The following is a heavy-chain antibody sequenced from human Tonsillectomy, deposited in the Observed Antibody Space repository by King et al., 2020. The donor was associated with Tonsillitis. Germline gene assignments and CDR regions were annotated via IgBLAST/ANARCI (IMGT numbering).Heavy chain of an antibody. V-gene: IGHV4-59*08. J-gene: IGHJ4*02. D-gene: IGHD2-8*01. CDR3: ARQTLMVYASHFDY. CDR2: IYYSGST. Sequence: VQLQESGPGLVKPSETLSLTCTVSGGSISSYYWSWIRQPPGKGLEWIGYIYYSGSTNYNPSLKSRVTISVDTSKNQFSLKLSSVTAADTAVYYCARQTLMVYASHFDYWGQGTLVTVSS. CDR1: GGSISSYY.